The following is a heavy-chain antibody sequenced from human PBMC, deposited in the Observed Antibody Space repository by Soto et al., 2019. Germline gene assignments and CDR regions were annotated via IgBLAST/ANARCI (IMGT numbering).Heavy chain of an antibody. V-gene: IGHV3-23*01. D-gene: IGHD1-26*01. J-gene: IGHJ4*02. Sequence: EVQLLESGGGLVQPGGSLRLSCAASGFTFSSYAMRWVRQAPVKGLEWVSAISGSGGSTYYADSEKGRFTISRDNSKNTLYLQMNSLRDEDTALYYCARRGSGSYYDYGGQGTLVTVSS. CDR2: ISGSGGST. CDR1: GFTFSSYA. CDR3: ARRGSGSYYDY.